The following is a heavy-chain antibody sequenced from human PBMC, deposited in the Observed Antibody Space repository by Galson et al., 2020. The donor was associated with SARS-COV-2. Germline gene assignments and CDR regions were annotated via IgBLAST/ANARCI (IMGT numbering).Heavy chain of an antibody. V-gene: IGHV4-39*07. D-gene: IGHD3-22*01. CDR2: IYYSGST. CDR1: GGSISSSSYY. J-gene: IGHJ4*02. CDR3: ASDYYDSTMFDY. Sequence: SETLSLTCTVSGGSISSSSYYWGWIRQPPGKGLEWIGSIYYSGSTYYNPSLKSRVTISVDTSKNQFSLKLSSVTAADTAVYYCASDYYDSTMFDYWGQGTLVTFSS.